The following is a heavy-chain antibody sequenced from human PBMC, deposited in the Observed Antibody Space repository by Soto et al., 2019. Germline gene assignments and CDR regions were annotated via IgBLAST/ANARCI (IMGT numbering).Heavy chain of an antibody. V-gene: IGHV3-30*18. J-gene: IGHJ6*02. D-gene: IGHD3-3*01. CDR1: GFTFSSYG. CDR2: ISYDGSNK. CDR3: ANWPHFKYPYYDFWSGYYFGPADGMDV. Sequence: GGSLRLSCAASGFTFSSYGMHWVRQAPGKGLEWVAVISYDGSNKYYADSVKGRFTISRDNSKNTLYLQMNSLRAEDTAVYYCANWPHFKYPYYDFWSGYYFGPADGMDVWGQGTTVTVSS.